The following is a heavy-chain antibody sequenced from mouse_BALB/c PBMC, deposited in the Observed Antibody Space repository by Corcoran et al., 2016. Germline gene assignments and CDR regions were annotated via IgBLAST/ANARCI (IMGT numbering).Heavy chain of an antibody. V-gene: IGHV1S135*01. D-gene: IGHD1-1*01. Sequence: EIQLQQSGPELVKPGASVKVSCKASGYAFTSYNMYWVKQSHGKSLEWIGYIDPYNGGTSYNQKFKGKATLTVDKSSSTAYMHLNSLTSEDSAVYYCARDYGSSPDWYFDVCGAGTTVTVSS. CDR3: ARDYGSSPDWYFDV. CDR1: GYAFTSYN. CDR2: IDPYNGGT. J-gene: IGHJ1*01.